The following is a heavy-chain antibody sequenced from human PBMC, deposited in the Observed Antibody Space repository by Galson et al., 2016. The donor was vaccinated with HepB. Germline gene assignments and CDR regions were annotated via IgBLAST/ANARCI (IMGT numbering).Heavy chain of an antibody. V-gene: IGHV3-7*05. D-gene: IGHD3-3*01. CDR2: IKQDGSEK. CDR3: ARDFLFAHDL. CDR1: GLTLSTNW. Sequence: SLRLSCAASGLTLSTNWMSWVRQAPGKGLEWVANIKQDGSEKYYVDSVKGRFTISRDNAKNSLYLQMHSLRAEDTAVYYCARDFLFAHDLWGPGTLVTVSS. J-gene: IGHJ5*02.